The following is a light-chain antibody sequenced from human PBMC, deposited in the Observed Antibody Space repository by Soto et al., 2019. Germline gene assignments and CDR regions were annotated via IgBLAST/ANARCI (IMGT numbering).Light chain of an antibody. V-gene: IGLV2-8*01. CDR1: RSDVGDYNY. CDR3: SSYAGSNNLEV. CDR2: EVN. Sequence: QSALTQPPSASGSPGQSVTISCTGTRSDVGDYNYVSWYQQHPGKAPKLIIYEVNKRPSGVPVRFSGSKSGNTASLSVSGLQADDEADYYCSSYAGSNNLEVFGGGTKLTVL. J-gene: IGLJ2*01.